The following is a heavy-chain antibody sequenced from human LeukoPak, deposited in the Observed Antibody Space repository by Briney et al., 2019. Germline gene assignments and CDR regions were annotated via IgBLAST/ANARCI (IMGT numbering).Heavy chain of an antibody. CDR1: GFTFSSYS. Sequence: GGSLRLSCAASGFTFSSYSMNWVRQAPGKGLEWVSSISSSSSYIYYADSVKGRFTISRDNAKNSLYLQMNSLRAEDTAVYYCASYSWSGYDVLFDYWGQGTLVTVSS. V-gene: IGHV3-21*01. J-gene: IGHJ4*02. D-gene: IGHD5-12*01. CDR2: ISSSSSYI. CDR3: ASYSWSGYDVLFDY.